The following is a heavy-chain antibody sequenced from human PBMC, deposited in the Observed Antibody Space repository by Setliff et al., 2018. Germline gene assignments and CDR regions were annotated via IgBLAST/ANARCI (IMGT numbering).Heavy chain of an antibody. D-gene: IGHD6-13*01. CDR2: ILSSGGT. J-gene: IGHJ5*02. CDR3: ARDTPHDPVSSNWYRNWFDP. Sequence: PSETLSLTCTVSGGSISSGSNYWSWIRQPAGKGVEWIGHILSSGGTNYNPSLKNRVSISLDTSKNQFSLNLNSVTAADTAVYFCARDTPHDPVSSNWYRNWFDPWGQGILVTVSS. CDR1: GGSISSGSNY. V-gene: IGHV4-61*09.